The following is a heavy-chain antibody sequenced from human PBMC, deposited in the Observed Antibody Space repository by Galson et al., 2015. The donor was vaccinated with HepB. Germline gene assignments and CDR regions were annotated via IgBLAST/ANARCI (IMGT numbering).Heavy chain of an antibody. CDR2: ISYDGSNK. J-gene: IGHJ4*02. Sequence: SLRLSCAASGFTFSSYAMHWVRQAPGKGLEWVAVISYDGSNKYYADSVKGRFTISRDNSKNTLYLQMNSLRAEDTAVYYCARGSVPQGDGDYGFDVFWPFDYWGQGTLVTVSS. CDR1: GFTFSSYA. D-gene: IGHD4-17*01. CDR3: ARGSVPQGDGDYGFDVFWPFDY. V-gene: IGHV3-30-3*01.